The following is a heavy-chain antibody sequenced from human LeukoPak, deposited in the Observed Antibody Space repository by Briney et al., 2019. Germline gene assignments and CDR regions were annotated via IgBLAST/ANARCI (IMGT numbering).Heavy chain of an antibody. D-gene: IGHD3-3*01. CDR2: VTGSGSVTSST. V-gene: IGHV3-23*01. J-gene: IGHJ4*02. CDR3: AKEGTYNNFWSGYFH. CDR1: GFTFSSFA. Sequence: AGSLRLSCAASGFTFSSFAMSWVRQAPGKGLEWVSSVTGSGSVTSSTYYADSVKGRFTISRDNSKNTLYLQMNSLRAEDTALYYCAKEGTYNNFWSGYFHWGQGALVTVSS.